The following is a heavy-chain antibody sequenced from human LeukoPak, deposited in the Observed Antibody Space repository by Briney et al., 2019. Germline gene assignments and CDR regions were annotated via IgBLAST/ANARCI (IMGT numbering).Heavy chain of an antibody. Sequence: GESLKISCKGSGYSFTSYWIGWVRPMPGKGLEWMGIIYPGDSDTRYSPSFQGQVTISADKSISTAYLQWSSLKASDTAMYYCARQREYYYDSSGIDAFDIWGQGTMVTVSS. V-gene: IGHV5-51*01. CDR2: IYPGDSDT. CDR3: ARQREYYYDSSGIDAFDI. CDR1: GYSFTSYW. J-gene: IGHJ3*02. D-gene: IGHD3-22*01.